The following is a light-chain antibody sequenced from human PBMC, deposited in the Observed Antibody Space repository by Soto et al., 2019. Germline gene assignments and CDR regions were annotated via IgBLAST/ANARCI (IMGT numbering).Light chain of an antibody. V-gene: IGKV1-6*01. J-gene: IGKJ1*01. CDR2: GAS. CDR1: QGIAKD. Sequence: AIQLTQSPSSLSASVGDRVTITCRASQGIAKDLGWYQQKPGKAPRLLIFGASFLQSGVPSRFSGSGSGTDFTLTINGLQPEDFATYYCLQNYYSFRTFSQGTKVEIK. CDR3: LQNYYSFRT.